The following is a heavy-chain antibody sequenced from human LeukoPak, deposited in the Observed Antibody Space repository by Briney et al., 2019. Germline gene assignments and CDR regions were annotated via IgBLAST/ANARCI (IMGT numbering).Heavy chain of an antibody. CDR3: AREQSGSYANY. D-gene: IGHD3-16*01. CDR2: IYYSGST. J-gene: IGHJ4*02. CDR1: GGSISSEGYY. Sequence: PSETLSLTCTVPGGSISSEGYYWAWIRQPPGKGLEWIGSIYYSGSTYYDPSLKSRVTISVDTSKNQFSLKLTSVTAADTAVYFCAREQSGSYANYWGQGTLVTVSS. V-gene: IGHV4-39*07.